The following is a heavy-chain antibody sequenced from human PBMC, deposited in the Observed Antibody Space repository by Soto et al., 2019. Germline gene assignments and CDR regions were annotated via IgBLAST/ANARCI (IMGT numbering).Heavy chain of an antibody. V-gene: IGHV3-53*01. J-gene: IGHJ4*02. D-gene: IGHD6-13*01. CDR1: GFTVSSNY. CDR3: ARVGYSSSWYGEYFDY. CDR2: IYSGGST. Sequence: GGSLRLSCAASGFTVSSNYMSWVRQAPGKGLEWVSVIYSGGSTYYTDSVKGRFTISRDNSKNTLYLQMNSLRAEDTAVYYCARVGYSSSWYGEYFDYWGQGTLVTVSS.